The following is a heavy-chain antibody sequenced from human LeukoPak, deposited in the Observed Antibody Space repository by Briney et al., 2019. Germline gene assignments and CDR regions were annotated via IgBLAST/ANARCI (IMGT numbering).Heavy chain of an antibody. CDR1: GGSFSGYY. V-gene: IGHV4-34*01. CDR3: ARARDYARWYFDY. J-gene: IGHJ4*02. CDR2: INHSGST. D-gene: IGHD4-17*01. Sequence: SETLSLTCTVYGGSFSGYYWSWIRQPPGKGLEWIGEINHSGSTNYNPSLKSRVTISVDTSKNQFSLTLSSVTAADTAVYYCARARDYARWYFDYWGQGTLVTVSS.